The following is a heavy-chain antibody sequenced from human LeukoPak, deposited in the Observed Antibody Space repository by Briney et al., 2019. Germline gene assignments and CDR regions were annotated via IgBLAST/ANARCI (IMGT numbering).Heavy chain of an antibody. J-gene: IGHJ5*02. CDR3: ARGGRYSEGFDP. Sequence: KTSETLSLTCAVYGGSFSGYYWSWIRQPPGKGLEWIAYIHHSGSTGSNPSLKSRVTISVDTSKNQVSLRLSSVTAADTAVYYCARGGRYSEGFDPWGQGTLVTVSS. V-gene: IGHV4-59*01. CDR2: IHHSGST. CDR1: GGSFSGYY. D-gene: IGHD5-12*01.